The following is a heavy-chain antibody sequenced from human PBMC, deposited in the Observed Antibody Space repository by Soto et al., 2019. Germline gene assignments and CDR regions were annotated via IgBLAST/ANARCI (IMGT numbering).Heavy chain of an antibody. CDR1: GASIRNYY. CDR3: ARLKRGYSYGSIIDF. Sequence: SATLSLTCTVSGASIRNYYWSWIRQPPGKGLEYIGYIFYSGSTNYNPSLKSRVAISVDTSRNQFALKLRSVTAADTATYYCARLKRGYSYGSIIDFWGRGTLVTVSS. D-gene: IGHD5-18*01. V-gene: IGHV4-59*08. CDR2: IFYSGST. J-gene: IGHJ4*01.